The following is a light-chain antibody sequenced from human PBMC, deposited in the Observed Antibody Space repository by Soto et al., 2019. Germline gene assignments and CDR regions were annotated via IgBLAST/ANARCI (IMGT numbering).Light chain of an antibody. J-gene: IGKJ1*01. V-gene: IGKV1-5*01. CDR2: DAS. CDR3: EDYNSDSGT. CDR1: KSISRW. Sequence: CRASKSISRWLAWYQQKPGKAPKLLIYDASSLKSGVPSRFSCIGSGTEFALTISCLQPDDFATYYCEDYNSDSGTFGQGTKVDIK.